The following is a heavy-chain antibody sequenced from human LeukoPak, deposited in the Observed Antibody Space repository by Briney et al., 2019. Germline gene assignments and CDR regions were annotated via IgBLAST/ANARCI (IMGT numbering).Heavy chain of an antibody. CDR1: GFTFSSYG. J-gene: IGHJ4*02. V-gene: IGHV3-30*02. Sequence: GGSLRLSCAASGFTFSSYGMHWVRQAPGKGLEWVAFIRYDGSNKYYADSVKGRFTISRDNSKNTLYLQMNSLRAEDTAVYYCAKDPGAAAGPFDYWGQGTLVTVSS. CDR3: AKDPGAAAGPFDY. D-gene: IGHD6-13*01. CDR2: IRYDGSNK.